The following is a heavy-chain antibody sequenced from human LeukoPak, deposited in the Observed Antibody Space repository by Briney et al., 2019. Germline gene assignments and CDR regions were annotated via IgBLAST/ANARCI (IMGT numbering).Heavy chain of an antibody. CDR1: GFTFSSSA. Sequence: GGSLRLSCAASGFTFSSSAMSWVRQAPGKGLEWVSYISSSSSTIYYADSVKGRFTISRDNAKNSLYLQMNSLRAEDTAVYYCARDYGDYLDYWGQGTLVTVSS. CDR3: ARDYGDYLDY. J-gene: IGHJ4*02. D-gene: IGHD4-17*01. CDR2: ISSSSSTI. V-gene: IGHV3-48*01.